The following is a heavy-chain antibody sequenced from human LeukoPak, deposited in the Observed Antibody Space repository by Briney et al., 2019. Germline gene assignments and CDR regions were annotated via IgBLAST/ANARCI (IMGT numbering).Heavy chain of an antibody. Sequence: SDTLSLTCTVSGGSISSYYWSWIRHPGGGGREWIGRIYPSGSTNYNPSLKSRVTMSVDTSKNQFSLKLSSVTAADTAVYYCASSAAAGTSGWFDPWGQGTLVTVSS. D-gene: IGHD6-13*01. J-gene: IGHJ5*02. CDR2: IYPSGST. CDR1: GGSISSYY. CDR3: ASSAAAGTSGWFDP. V-gene: IGHV4-4*07.